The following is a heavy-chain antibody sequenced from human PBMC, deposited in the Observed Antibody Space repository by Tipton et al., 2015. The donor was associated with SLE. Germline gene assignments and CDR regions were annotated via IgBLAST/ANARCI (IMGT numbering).Heavy chain of an antibody. CDR1: GGSFSGYY. J-gene: IGHJ4*02. V-gene: IGHV4-34*01. CDR2: INHSGST. CDR3: ARHPPRGGSGYALDN. D-gene: IGHD5-12*01. Sequence: TLSLTCAVYGGSFSGYYWSWIRQTPGKGLEWIGEINHSGSTNYNPSLKSRVTILVDTSKNQFSLKLSSVTAADTAVYYCARHPPRGGSGYALDNWGQGTLVTVSS.